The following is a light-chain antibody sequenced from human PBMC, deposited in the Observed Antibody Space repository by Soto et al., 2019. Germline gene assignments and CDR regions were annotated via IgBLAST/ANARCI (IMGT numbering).Light chain of an antibody. Sequence: EIVLTQSPGTLSLSPGERATLSCRSSQTINSRFLAWYQQKPGQAPGLLIYGAFNRATGIPDRFSGSVSGTDFTLTISSLEPEDFAVYYCQQYCSSPPVYTFGQGTKLEIK. J-gene: IGKJ2*01. V-gene: IGKV3-20*01. CDR3: QQYCSSPPVYT. CDR1: QTINSRF. CDR2: GAF.